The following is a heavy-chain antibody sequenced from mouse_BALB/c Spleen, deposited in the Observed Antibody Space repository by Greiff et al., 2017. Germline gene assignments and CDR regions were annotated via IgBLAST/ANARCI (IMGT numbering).Heavy chain of an antibody. CDR3: ARSGNYGSRGAMDY. CDR1: GYAFTNYL. V-gene: IGHV1-54*01. D-gene: IGHD1-1*01. CDR2: INPGSGGT. J-gene: IGHJ4*01. Sequence: QVQLKESGAELVRPGTSVKVSCKASGYAFTNYLIEWVKQRPGQGLEWIGVINPGSGGTNYNEKFKGKATLTADKSSSTAYMQLSSLTSDDSAVYFCARSGNYGSRGAMDYWGQGTSVTVSS.